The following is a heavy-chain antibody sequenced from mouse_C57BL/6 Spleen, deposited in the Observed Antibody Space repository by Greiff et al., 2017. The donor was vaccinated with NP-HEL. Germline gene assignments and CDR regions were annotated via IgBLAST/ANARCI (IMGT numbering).Heavy chain of an antibody. Sequence: VQLQQPGTELVKPGASVKLSCKASGYTFTSYWMHWVKQRPGQGLEWIGNINPSNGGTNYNEKFKSKATLTVDKSSSTAYMQLSSLTSEDSAVYYCARGGYGSSYVNYAMDYWGQGTSVTVSS. V-gene: IGHV1-53*01. CDR1: GYTFTSYW. D-gene: IGHD1-1*01. CDR2: INPSNGGT. CDR3: ARGGYGSSYVNYAMDY. J-gene: IGHJ4*01.